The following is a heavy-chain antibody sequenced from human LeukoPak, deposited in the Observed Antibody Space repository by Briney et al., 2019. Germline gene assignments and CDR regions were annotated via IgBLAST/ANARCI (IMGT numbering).Heavy chain of an antibody. V-gene: IGHV4-59*01. J-gene: IGHJ2*01. D-gene: IGHD6-6*01. CDR1: GGSISSYY. CDR3: ARAVAARRWYFDL. CDR2: IYYSGST. Sequence: SETLSLTCTVSGGSISSYYRSWIRQPPGKGLEWIGYIYYSGSTNYNPSLKSRVTISVDTSKNQYSLKLSSVTAADTAVYYCARAVAARRWYFDLWGRGTLVTVSS.